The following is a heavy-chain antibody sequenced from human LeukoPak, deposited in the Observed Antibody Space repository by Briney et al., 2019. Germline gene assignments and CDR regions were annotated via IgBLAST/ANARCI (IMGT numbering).Heavy chain of an antibody. D-gene: IGHD3-22*01. CDR2: IWYDGSDK. Sequence: PGRSLRLSCAASGFIFSTHGMHWVRQAPGKGLEWVAVIWYDGSDKYYADSVKGRFTISRDNSKGTLYLEMNSLRAEDTAVYYCARGRGLGSGYYYYYYDNWGQGTLVTVSS. V-gene: IGHV3-33*01. J-gene: IGHJ4*02. CDR1: GFIFSTHG. CDR3: ARGRGLGSGYYYYYYDN.